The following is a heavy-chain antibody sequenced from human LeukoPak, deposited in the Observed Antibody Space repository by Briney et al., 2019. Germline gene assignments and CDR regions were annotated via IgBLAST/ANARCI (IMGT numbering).Heavy chain of an antibody. CDR2: IYYSGST. CDR1: GGSISSYY. Sequence: PSETLSLTCTVSGGSISSYYWSWIRQPPGKGLEWIGYIYYSGSTNYNPSLKSRVTISVDTSKNQFSLKLNSVTAADTAVYYCARRPDYGDFDYFDYWGQGTLVTVSS. D-gene: IGHD4-17*01. V-gene: IGHV4-59*08. CDR3: ARRPDYGDFDYFDY. J-gene: IGHJ4*02.